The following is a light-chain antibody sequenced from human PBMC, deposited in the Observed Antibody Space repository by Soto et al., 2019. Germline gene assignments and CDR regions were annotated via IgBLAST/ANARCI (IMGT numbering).Light chain of an antibody. Sequence: EIVMTQSPATLSVSPGERATLSCRASQSVSDNLAWYQQKLGQAPRVLIHGASTRATGIPARFGGSGSATEFTLTISSLQSEDFAVYYCQQYNSWPLTFGKGTKVEIK. CDR1: QSVSDN. V-gene: IGKV3-15*01. CDR2: GAS. CDR3: QQYNSWPLT. J-gene: IGKJ1*01.